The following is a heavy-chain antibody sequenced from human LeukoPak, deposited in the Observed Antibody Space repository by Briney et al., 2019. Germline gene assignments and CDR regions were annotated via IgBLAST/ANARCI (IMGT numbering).Heavy chain of an antibody. D-gene: IGHD2-21*02. CDR2: ISDIGTTQ. V-gene: IGHV3-48*03. J-gene: IGHJ3*01. CDR3: ARDRSKVTAYDDALDF. Sequence: GGSLRLSCAASGFTFRSYEFSWVRQAPGKGLEWVSYISDIGTTQHYADSVKGRFIISRDNAKNSLYLQMNSLTAEDTAVYYCARDRSKVTAYDDALDFWGQGTMVIVSS. CDR1: GFTFRSYE.